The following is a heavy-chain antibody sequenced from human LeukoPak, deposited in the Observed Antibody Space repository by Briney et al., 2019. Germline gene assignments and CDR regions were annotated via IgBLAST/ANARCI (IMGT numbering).Heavy chain of an antibody. D-gene: IGHD6-19*01. J-gene: IGHJ4*02. V-gene: IGHV4-59*01. CDR1: GGSISSYY. CDR3: ARGAVANVNFDY. Sequence: ASETLSLTCTVSGGSISSYYWSWIRQPPGKGLEWIGYIYYSGSTNYNPSLKSRVTISVDTSKNQFSLKLSSVTAADTAVYYCARGAVANVNFDYWGQGTLVTVSS. CDR2: IYYSGST.